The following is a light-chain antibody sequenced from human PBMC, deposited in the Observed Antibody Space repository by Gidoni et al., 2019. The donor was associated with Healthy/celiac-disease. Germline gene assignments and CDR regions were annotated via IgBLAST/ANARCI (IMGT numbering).Light chain of an antibody. CDR2: LGS. CDR1: QRLLHSNGYNY. Sequence: DIVMTQSPLSLLVTPGEPASITCRSSQRLLHSNGYNYLEWYLQNPGQSPQLLIYLGSDRASGVPDRCSGSGSGTDFTLKISRVEAEDVGVYYCMQALQTPYTFGQGTKLEIK. J-gene: IGKJ2*01. CDR3: MQALQTPYT. V-gene: IGKV2-28*01.